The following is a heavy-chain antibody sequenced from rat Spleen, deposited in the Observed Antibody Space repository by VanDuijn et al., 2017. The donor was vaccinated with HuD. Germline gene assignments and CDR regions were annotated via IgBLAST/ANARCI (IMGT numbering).Heavy chain of an antibody. CDR2: ISSDGSLT. V-gene: IGHV5-25*01. CDR3: ASPVGGYFDF. D-gene: IGHD1-8*01. J-gene: IGHJ1*01. CDR1: GFSFSDYY. Sequence: EVQLVESGGGLVQPGRSMKLSCAASGFSFSDYYMAWVRQAPTKGLEWVATISSDGSLTYYRDSVKGRFTASRDNAKRTLYLRLGSLRSEDTATYYCASPVGGYFDFWGPGTMVTVSS.